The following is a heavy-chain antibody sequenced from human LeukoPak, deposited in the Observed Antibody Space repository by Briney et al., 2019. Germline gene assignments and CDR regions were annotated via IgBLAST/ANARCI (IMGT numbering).Heavy chain of an antibody. CDR2: ISYDGTNK. J-gene: IGHJ4*02. D-gene: IGHD1-26*01. CDR1: GFSFSSYA. Sequence: PGGSLRLSCAAAGFSFSSYAMHWVRQAPGKGLEWVAVISYDGTNKYYADSVKGRFTISRDNSKNTLYLQVNSLRAEDTAVYYCARISGGNYWSAPFYYWGQGTLVTVSS. CDR3: ARISGGNYWSAPFYY. V-gene: IGHV3-30*04.